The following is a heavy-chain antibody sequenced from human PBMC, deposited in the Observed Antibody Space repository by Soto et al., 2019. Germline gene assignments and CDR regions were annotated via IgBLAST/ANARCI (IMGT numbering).Heavy chain of an antibody. J-gene: IGHJ6*02. V-gene: IGHV1-69*13. D-gene: IGHD1-26*01. Sequence: GASVKVSCKASGGTFSSYAISWVRQAPGQGLEWMGGIIPIFGTANYTQKFQGRVTITADESTSTAYMELSSLRSEDTAVYYCARDRVGAIQDDDGYYYYGMDVWGQGTTVTVS. CDR1: GGTFSSYA. CDR2: IIPIFGTA. CDR3: ARDRVGAIQDDDGYYYYGMDV.